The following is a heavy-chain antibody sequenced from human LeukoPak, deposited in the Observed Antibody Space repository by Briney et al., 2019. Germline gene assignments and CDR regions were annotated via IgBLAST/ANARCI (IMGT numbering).Heavy chain of an antibody. D-gene: IGHD3-10*01. Sequence: SETLSLTCAVYGGSFSGYYWSWIRQPPGKGLEWIGEINHSGSTNYNPSLKSRVTISVDTSKNQFSLTMRSVTAADTAVYYCARAWNYYGSSPFDPWGQGNLVTVSS. CDR3: ARAWNYYGSSPFDP. V-gene: IGHV4-34*01. CDR2: INHSGST. J-gene: IGHJ5*02. CDR1: GGSFSGYY.